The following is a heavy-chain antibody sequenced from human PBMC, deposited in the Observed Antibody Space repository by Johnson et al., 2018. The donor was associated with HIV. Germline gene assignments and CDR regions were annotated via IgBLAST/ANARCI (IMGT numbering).Heavy chain of an antibody. CDR3: AKERGYDSSGYPDAFDI. D-gene: IGHD3-22*01. Sequence: WNSGSIGHADSVKGRFTISRDNAKNSLYLQMNRLRAEDTALYYCAKERGYDSSGYPDAFDIWGQGTMVTVSS. V-gene: IGHV3-9*01. CDR2: WNSGSI. J-gene: IGHJ3*02.